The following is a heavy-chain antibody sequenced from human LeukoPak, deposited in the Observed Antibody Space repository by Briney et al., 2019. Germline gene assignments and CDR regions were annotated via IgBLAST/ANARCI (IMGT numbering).Heavy chain of an antibody. V-gene: IGHV4-59*01. CDR1: GGSINSYY. D-gene: IGHD6-19*01. CDR2: IYYSGST. Sequence: SETLSLTCTVSGGSINSYYWSWIRQPPGKGLEWIGYIYYSGSTNYNPSLKSRVTISVDTSKNQFSLKLSSVTAADTAVYYCARLTGYSSDNWFDPWGQGTLVTVSS. CDR3: ARLTGYSSDNWFDP. J-gene: IGHJ5*02.